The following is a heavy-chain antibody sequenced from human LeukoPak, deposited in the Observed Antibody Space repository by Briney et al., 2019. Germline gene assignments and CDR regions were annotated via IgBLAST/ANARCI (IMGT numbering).Heavy chain of an antibody. V-gene: IGHV4-4*02. Sequence: SGTLSLTCTVSGDSISSSNWWTWVRQPPGKGLEWIGEVFHSGSANYNPSLESRVTISLDTSKTHFSLRLNSVTAADTAVYYCARKERSGTGWYRRHGAYDIWGQGTMVTVSS. J-gene: IGHJ3*02. D-gene: IGHD6-19*01. CDR3: ARKERSGTGWYRRHGAYDI. CDR2: VFHSGSA. CDR1: GDSISSSNW.